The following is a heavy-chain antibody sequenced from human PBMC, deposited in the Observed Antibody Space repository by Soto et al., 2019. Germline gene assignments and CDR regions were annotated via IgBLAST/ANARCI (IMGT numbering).Heavy chain of an antibody. CDR3: ARVPFVNFGDSVPFDY. CDR1: GFTFTSYD. CDR2: VNPNSGNT. J-gene: IGHJ4*02. V-gene: IGHV1-8*01. D-gene: IGHD4-17*01. Sequence: VQLLQSGAEVKKPGASVKVSCKTSGFTFTSYDINWVRQAPGQGLEWLGWVNPNSGNTDYAQKFQGRVTMTRNTSITTAYMELSSLRSEGTAVYYCARVPFVNFGDSVPFDYWGQGTLVTVSS.